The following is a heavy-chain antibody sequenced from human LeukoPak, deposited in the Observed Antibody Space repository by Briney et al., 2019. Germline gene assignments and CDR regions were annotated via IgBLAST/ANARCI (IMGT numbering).Heavy chain of an antibody. Sequence: SETLSLTCTVSGGSISSYYWSWIRQPPGKGLEWIGEINHSGSTNYNPSLKSRVTISVDTSKNQFSLKLSSVTAADTAVYYCARARYYYDSSGYPRMYYFGYWGQGTLVTVSS. CDR1: GGSISSYY. D-gene: IGHD3-22*01. V-gene: IGHV4-34*01. CDR2: INHSGST. CDR3: ARARYYYDSSGYPRMYYFGY. J-gene: IGHJ4*02.